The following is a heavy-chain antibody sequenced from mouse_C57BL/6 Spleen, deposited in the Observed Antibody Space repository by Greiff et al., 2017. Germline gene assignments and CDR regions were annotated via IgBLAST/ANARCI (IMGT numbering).Heavy chain of an antibody. Sequence: QVQLQQPGAELVMPGASVKLSCKASGYTFTSYWMHWVKQRPGQGLEWIGEIDPSDSYTNYNQKFKGKSTLTVDKSSSTAYMQLSSLTSEDSAVYYCASAHYYGSSSDYWGQGTTLTVSS. V-gene: IGHV1-69*01. D-gene: IGHD1-1*01. CDR1: GYTFTSYW. CDR3: ASAHYYGSSSDY. J-gene: IGHJ2*01. CDR2: IDPSDSYT.